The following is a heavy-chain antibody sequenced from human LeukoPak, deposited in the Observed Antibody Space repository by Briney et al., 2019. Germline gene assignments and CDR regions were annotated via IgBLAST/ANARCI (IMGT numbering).Heavy chain of an antibody. J-gene: IGHJ3*02. CDR2: ISGSGGST. CDR3: AKDQGHYGDYAYAFDI. D-gene: IGHD4-17*01. V-gene: IGHV3-23*01. Sequence: PGGSLRPSCAASGFTFSSYAMSWVRQAPGKGLEWVSAISGSGGSTYYADSVKGRFTISRDNSKNTLYLQMNSLRAEDTAVYYCAKDQGHYGDYAYAFDIWGQGTMVTVSS. CDR1: GFTFSSYA.